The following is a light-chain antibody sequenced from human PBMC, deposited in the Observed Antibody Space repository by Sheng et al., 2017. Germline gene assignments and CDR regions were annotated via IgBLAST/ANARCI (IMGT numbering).Light chain of an antibody. CDR1: QSISTY. J-gene: IGKJ4*01. CDR3: QQYNSYPLT. Sequence: DIQMTQSPSSLSAAVGDRVTITCRASQSISTYLNWYQQKPGKAPNLLIFASSSLQSGAPLRFSGSGSGTDFTLTISSLQPEDFATYYCQQYNSYPLTFGGGTKLEI. V-gene: IGKV1-39*01. CDR2: ASS.